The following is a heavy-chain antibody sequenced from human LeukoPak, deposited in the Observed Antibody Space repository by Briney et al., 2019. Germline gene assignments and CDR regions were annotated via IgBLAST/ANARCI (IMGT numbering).Heavy chain of an antibody. Sequence: GGSLRLSCAVSGFIFSSSAMSWVRQAPGKGLEWVSAISGGGDDTSYADSARGRFTVSRDNSKNTLYLQMNSLRAEDTAVYYCARDGPSNSSSWYGLYYYGMDVWGQGTTVTVSS. CDR3: ARDGPSNSSSWYGLYYYGMDV. V-gene: IGHV3-23*01. D-gene: IGHD6-13*01. J-gene: IGHJ6*02. CDR2: ISGGGDDT. CDR1: GFIFSSSA.